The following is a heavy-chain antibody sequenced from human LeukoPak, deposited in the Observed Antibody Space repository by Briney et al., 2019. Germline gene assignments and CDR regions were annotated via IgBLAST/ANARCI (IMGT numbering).Heavy chain of an antibody. CDR2: IGGTAIAT. V-gene: IGHV3-23*01. CDR3: VKDQFFRNGLYDPFDE. J-gene: IGHJ3*01. D-gene: IGHD2-8*01. Sequence: GGSLRLSCVASGFTFNIHAMSWVRQAPGKGLEWVSTIGGTAIATDYADSVKGRFTFSRDDSKNTLYLQMNNLKTEDTAVYYCVKDQFFRNGLYDPFDEWGQGTMVTVS. CDR1: GFTFNIHA.